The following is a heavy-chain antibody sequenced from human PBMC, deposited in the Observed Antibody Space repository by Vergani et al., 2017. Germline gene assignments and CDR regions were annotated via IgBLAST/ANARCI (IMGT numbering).Heavy chain of an antibody. V-gene: IGHV4-59*11. D-gene: IGHD3-22*01. CDR3: ARVKDYYDSSGYYSGPDAFDI. CDR2: IHYSENT. CDR1: FDSIRNLY. J-gene: IGHJ3*02. Sequence: QVQLQESGPGLVKSSETLSLTCSVSFDSIRNLYCNWIRQPPGKGLEWIGSIHYSENTNYNPSLKTRVTISVDTSKNQFSLTLTSVTAADTAVYYCARVKDYYDSSGYYSGPDAFDIWGQGTMVTVSS.